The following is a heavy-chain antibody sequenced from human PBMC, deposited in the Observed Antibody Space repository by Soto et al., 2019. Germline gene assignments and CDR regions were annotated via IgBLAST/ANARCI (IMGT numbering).Heavy chain of an antibody. J-gene: IGHJ6*03. CDR1: GYSFASYW. V-gene: IGHV5-51*01. D-gene: IGHD2-15*01. Sequence: PGESLRISCKVSGYSFASYWVGWVRQMPGKGLEWMGIIYPGDSDTRYSPSFQGQVTISADKSISTAYLQWSSLKASDTAMYYCARHGDRCSGGSCYSRYYYYDMEVWGKGTTVTVSS. CDR2: IYPGDSDT. CDR3: ARHGDRCSGGSCYSRYYYYDMEV.